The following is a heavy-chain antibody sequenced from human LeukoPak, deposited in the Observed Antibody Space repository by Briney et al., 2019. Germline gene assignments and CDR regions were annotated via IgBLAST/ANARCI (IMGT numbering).Heavy chain of an antibody. CDR3: ARVSGSYRQYYFDY. D-gene: IGHD3-10*01. J-gene: IGHJ4*02. CDR2: IYYSGST. CDR1: GGSISSGDYY. Sequence: SETLSLTCTVSGGSISSGDYYWSWIRQHPGKGLEWIGNIYYSGSTYYNPSLKSRVTISVDTSKNQFSLKLSSVTAADTAVYYCARVSGSYRQYYFDYWGQGTLVTVSS. V-gene: IGHV4-30-4*02.